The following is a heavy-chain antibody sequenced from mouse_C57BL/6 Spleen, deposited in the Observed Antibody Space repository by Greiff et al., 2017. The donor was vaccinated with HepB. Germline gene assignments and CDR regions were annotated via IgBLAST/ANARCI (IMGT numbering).Heavy chain of an antibody. Sequence: QVQMKESGAELAKPGASVKLSCKASGYTFTSYWMHWVKQRPGQGLEWIGYINPSSGYTKYNQKFKDKATLTADKSSSTAYMQLSSLTYEDSAVYYCASGDDGYYFDYWGQGTTLTVSS. CDR3: ASGDDGYYFDY. CDR2: INPSSGYT. V-gene: IGHV1-7*01. CDR1: GYTFTSYW. D-gene: IGHD2-3*01. J-gene: IGHJ2*01.